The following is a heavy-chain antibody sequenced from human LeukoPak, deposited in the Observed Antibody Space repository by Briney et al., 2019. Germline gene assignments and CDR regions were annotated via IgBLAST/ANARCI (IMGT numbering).Heavy chain of an antibody. J-gene: IGHJ4*02. D-gene: IGHD5-12*01. Sequence: PGESLKISCKASGYSCTNYSNGWVRQMPRKGLEWMGLIYPGDSDTRYSPSFQGQVTISADKSITTAYLQWSSLEASDTAMYYCARDLYTGDYNFYYWGQGTPVTVS. CDR3: ARDLYTGDYNFYY. CDR2: IYPGDSDT. V-gene: IGHV5-51*01. CDR1: GYSCTNYS.